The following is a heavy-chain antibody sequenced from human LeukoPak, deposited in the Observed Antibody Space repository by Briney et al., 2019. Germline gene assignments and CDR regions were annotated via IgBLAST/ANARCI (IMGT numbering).Heavy chain of an antibody. D-gene: IGHD1-26*01. Sequence: GGSLRLSCAASGFTFSTSWMHWVRQAPGKGLVWVSRTNSDGSRINYADSVKGRFTIYRDNAENTLYLQMNSLRAEDTAVYYCSRALGSSSDSWGQGTPVTVSS. J-gene: IGHJ4*02. CDR2: TNSDGSRI. CDR1: GFTFSTSW. CDR3: SRALGSSSDS. V-gene: IGHV3-74*01.